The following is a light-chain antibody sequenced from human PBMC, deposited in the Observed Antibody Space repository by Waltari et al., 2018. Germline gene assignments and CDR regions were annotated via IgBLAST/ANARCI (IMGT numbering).Light chain of an antibody. CDR1: QEAGTY. CDR3: QQSFSSPWT. Sequence: DIQMTQSPPSLSASVGDTITITCRASQEAGTYGNWYQQKPAKAPKLLMYGASSLQRGVPSRFSGGGSGTHFTLTVSSLQPEDFATYYCQQSFSSPWTFGPGTKV. V-gene: IGKV1-39*01. J-gene: IGKJ1*01. CDR2: GAS.